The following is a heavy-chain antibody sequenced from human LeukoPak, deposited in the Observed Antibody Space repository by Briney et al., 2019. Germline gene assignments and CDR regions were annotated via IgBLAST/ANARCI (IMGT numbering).Heavy chain of an antibody. J-gene: IGHJ4*02. CDR2: ISSSSSYT. V-gene: IGHV3-21*05. CDR3: AKAHLLDWLLPFDY. CDR1: GFTFSSYS. Sequence: GGSLRLSCAASGFTFSSYSMNWVRQAPGKGLEWVSYISSSSSYTNYADSVKGRFTISRDNAKNSLYLQMNSLRAEDTAVYYCAKAHLLDWLLPFDYWGQGTLVTVSS. D-gene: IGHD3/OR15-3a*01.